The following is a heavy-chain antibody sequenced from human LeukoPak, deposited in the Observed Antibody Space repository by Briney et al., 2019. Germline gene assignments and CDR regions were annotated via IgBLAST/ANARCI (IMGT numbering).Heavy chain of an antibody. D-gene: IGHD6-19*01. CDR3: ARHSPLYSSGWYMY. CDR2: IYPGDSDT. Sequence: GESLKNTCKGSGYSFTSYWIGWVRQMPGKCLEWMGIIYPGDSDTRYSPSFQGQVTISADKSISTAYLQWGSLKASDTAMYYCARHSPLYSSGWYMYWGQGTLVTVSS. CDR1: GYSFTSYW. J-gene: IGHJ4*02. V-gene: IGHV5-51*01.